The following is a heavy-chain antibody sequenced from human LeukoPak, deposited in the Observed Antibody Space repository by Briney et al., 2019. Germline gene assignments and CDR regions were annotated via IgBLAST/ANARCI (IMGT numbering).Heavy chain of an antibody. J-gene: IGHJ4*02. D-gene: IGHD3-22*01. CDR1: GFTFSSYA. Sequence: HPGRSLRLSCAASGFTFSSYAMHWVRQAPGKGLEWVAVISYDGSNKYYADSVKGRFTISRDNSKNTLYLQMNSLRAEDTAVYYCARDGHDSGGLFDYWGQGTLVTVSS. CDR3: ARDGHDSGGLFDY. CDR2: ISYDGSNK. V-gene: IGHV3-30-3*01.